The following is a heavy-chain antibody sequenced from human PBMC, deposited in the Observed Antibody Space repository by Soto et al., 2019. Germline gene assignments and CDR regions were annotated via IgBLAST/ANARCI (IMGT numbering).Heavy chain of an antibody. CDR3: AREIDYEDAFDI. V-gene: IGHV1-18*01. Sequence: VSVKVSCKASGYTFTSYGISWVRQAPGQGLEWMGWISAYNGNTNYAQKLQGRVTMTTDTSTSTAYMELRSLRSDDTAVYYCAREIDYEDAFDIWGQGTMVTVSS. CDR2: ISAYNGNT. CDR1: GYTFTSYG. D-gene: IGHD4-17*01. J-gene: IGHJ3*02.